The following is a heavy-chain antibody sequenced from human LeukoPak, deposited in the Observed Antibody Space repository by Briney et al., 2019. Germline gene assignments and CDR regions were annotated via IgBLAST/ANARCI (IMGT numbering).Heavy chain of an antibody. D-gene: IGHD3-10*01. Sequence: SETLSLTCAVYGGSFSGYYWSWIRQPPGKGLEWIGEINHSGSTNYNPSLKSRVTISVDTSKNQFSLKLNSVTAADTAVYYCAKPNGYGLVDIWGQGTMFTVSS. CDR2: INHSGST. CDR1: GGSFSGYY. V-gene: IGHV4-34*01. CDR3: AKPNGYGLVDI. J-gene: IGHJ3*02.